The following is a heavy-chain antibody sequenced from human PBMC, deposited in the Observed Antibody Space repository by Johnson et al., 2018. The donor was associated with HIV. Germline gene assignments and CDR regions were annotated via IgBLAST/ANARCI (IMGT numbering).Heavy chain of an antibody. J-gene: IGHJ3*02. CDR2: ISYDGSTK. Sequence: QVQLVESGGGVVQPGRSLRLSCAASGFTFSSYGMHWVRQAPGKGLAWVAVISYDGSTKYYADSVTGRFTISRDNSKNTLYLQMNSLRAEDTAVYYCAKGCRFTIFGVVPYTFDIWGQGTMVTVSS. CDR3: AKGCRFTIFGVVPYTFDI. V-gene: IGHV3-30*18. CDR1: GFTFSSYG. D-gene: IGHD3-3*01.